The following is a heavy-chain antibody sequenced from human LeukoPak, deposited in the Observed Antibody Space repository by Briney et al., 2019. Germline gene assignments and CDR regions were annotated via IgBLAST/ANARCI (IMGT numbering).Heavy chain of an antibody. V-gene: IGHV1-18*01. Sequence: ASVKVSCKASDYTFTSYGISWVRQAPGQGLEWMGWISAYNGNTNYAQKLQGRVTMTTDTSTSTAYMELRSLRSDDTAVYYCARGLRYFDWLPFDYWGQGTLVTVSS. CDR1: DYTFTSYG. CDR3: ARGLRYFDWLPFDY. D-gene: IGHD3-9*01. J-gene: IGHJ4*02. CDR2: ISAYNGNT.